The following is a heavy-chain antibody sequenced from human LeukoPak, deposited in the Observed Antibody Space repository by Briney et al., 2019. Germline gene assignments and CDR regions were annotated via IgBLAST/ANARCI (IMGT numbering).Heavy chain of an antibody. J-gene: IGHJ6*02. D-gene: IGHD1-1*01. CDR2: INPNSGGT. CDR3: ARALEYYYYYGMDV. V-gene: IGHV1-2*02. CDR1: GYTFTGYY. Sequence: GASVKVSCKAPGYTFTGYYMHWVRQAPGQGLEWMGWINPNSGGTNYAQKFQGRVTMTRDTSISTAYMELSRLRSDDTAVYYCARALEYYYYYGMDVWGQGTTVTVSS.